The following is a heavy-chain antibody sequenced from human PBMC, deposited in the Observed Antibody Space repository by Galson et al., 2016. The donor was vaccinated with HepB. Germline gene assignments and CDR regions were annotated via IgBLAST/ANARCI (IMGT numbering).Heavy chain of an antibody. D-gene: IGHD3-9*01. J-gene: IGHJ4*02. Sequence: SLRLSCAASGFTFEDYAMHWVRQGPGTGLEWVSLITRNGDSTTYADSVEGRFTISRDNSKNSLFLQMNSLRAEDTAFYYCAKDSRQHHHILTGYSCDFDYWGQGALVTVSS. V-gene: IGHV3-43D*03. CDR2: ITRNGDST. CDR1: GFTFEDYA. CDR3: AKDSRQHHHILTGYSCDFDY.